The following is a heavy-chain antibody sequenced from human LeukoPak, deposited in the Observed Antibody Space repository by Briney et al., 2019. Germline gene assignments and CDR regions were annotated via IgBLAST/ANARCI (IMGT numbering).Heavy chain of an antibody. CDR3: AKDRSSSWALDY. CDR1: GLTFSNYN. Sequence: GGSLRLSCAASGLTFSNYNMHWVRQAPGKGLEWVAVMSYDGSNKYYVDSVKGRFTISRDNSKNTLYLQMNSLRAEDTAVYYCAKDRSSSWALDYWGQGTLVTVSS. J-gene: IGHJ4*02. CDR2: MSYDGSNK. V-gene: IGHV3-30*18. D-gene: IGHD6-13*01.